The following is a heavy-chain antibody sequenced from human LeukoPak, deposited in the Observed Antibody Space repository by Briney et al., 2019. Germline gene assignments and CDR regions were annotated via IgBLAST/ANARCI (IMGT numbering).Heavy chain of an antibody. V-gene: IGHV3-21*01. CDR2: ISSSSSYI. J-gene: IGHJ3*02. CDR1: GFTFSSYS. Sequence: GSLRLSCAASGFTFSSYSMNWVRQAPGKGLEWVSSISSSSSYIYYADSVKGRFTISRDNAKNSLYLQMNSLRAEDTAVYYCARADYGDYASAFDIWGQGTMVTVSS. D-gene: IGHD4-17*01. CDR3: ARADYGDYASAFDI.